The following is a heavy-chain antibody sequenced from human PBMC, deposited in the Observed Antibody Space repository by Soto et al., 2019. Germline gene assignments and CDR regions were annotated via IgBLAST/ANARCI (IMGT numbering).Heavy chain of an antibody. V-gene: IGHV1-18*01. CDR1: GYAFTTYG. CDR3: ARGGYGDY. J-gene: IGHJ4*02. D-gene: IGHD1-1*01. Sequence: QVHLVQSGAEVKKPGASVKVSCKGSGYAFTTYGITWVRQAPGQGLEWMGWISANNGNTNYAQKLQGRVTVTRDTATSTAYMELRSLRSDDTAVYSCARGGYGDYWGQGALVTVSS. CDR2: ISANNGNT.